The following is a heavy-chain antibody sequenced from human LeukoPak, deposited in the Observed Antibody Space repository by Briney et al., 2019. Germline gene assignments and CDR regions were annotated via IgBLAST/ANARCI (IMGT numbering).Heavy chain of an antibody. J-gene: IGHJ6*02. D-gene: IGHD3-10*01. CDR3: AIGRFWDGMDV. V-gene: IGHV4-30-2*01. Sequence: PSQTLSLTCAVSGGSISSGGYSWSWIRQPPGKGLEWIGYIYHSGSTYYNPSLKSRVTISVDRSKNQFSLKLSSVTAADTAVYYCAIGRFWDGMDVWGQGTTVTVSS. CDR2: IYHSGST. CDR1: GGSISSGGYS.